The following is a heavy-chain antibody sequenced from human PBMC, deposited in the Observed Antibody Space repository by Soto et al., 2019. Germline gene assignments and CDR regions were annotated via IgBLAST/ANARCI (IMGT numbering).Heavy chain of an antibody. D-gene: IGHD6-19*01. CDR1: GFTLSPYW. J-gene: IGHJ6*02. CDR3: ARDADASGWYHYGMDV. CDR2: IKQDGSEK. Sequence: SLRLSCAASGFTLSPYWMNWVRQAPGKGLEWVANIKQDGSEKYYVDSVKGRFIISRDNAKNSLYLQLNSLRAEDTAVYFCARDADASGWYHYGMDVWGQGTLVTVSS. V-gene: IGHV3-7*01.